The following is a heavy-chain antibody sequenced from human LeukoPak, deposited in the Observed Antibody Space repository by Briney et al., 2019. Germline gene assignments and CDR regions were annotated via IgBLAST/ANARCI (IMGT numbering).Heavy chain of an antibody. CDR1: GYTFTGYY. V-gene: IGHV1-2*02. CDR2: LNPNSGGT. Sequence: GASVKVSFKASGYTFTGYYMHWVRQAPGQGLKGLGWLNPNSGGTNYAQKFQGRVTMTRDTSISTAYMELSRLRSDDTAVYYCARVGATFYYYYMDVWGKGTTVTVSS. CDR3: ARVGATFYYYYMDV. J-gene: IGHJ6*03. D-gene: IGHD1-26*01.